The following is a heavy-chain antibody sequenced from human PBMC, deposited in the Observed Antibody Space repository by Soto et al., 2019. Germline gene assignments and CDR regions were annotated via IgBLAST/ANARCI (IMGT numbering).Heavy chain of an antibody. CDR1: GFTVSSNY. J-gene: IGHJ6*02. CDR2: IYSAGNT. D-gene: IGHD2-15*01. Sequence: GGSLRLSCAASGFTVSSNYMSWVRQAPGKGLEWISIIYSAGNTYYADSVKGRFTISRDDSKNTLYLQMNSLGAEDTAVYYCARDFVVCGATINYYYGMDVWGQGTTVTVSS. V-gene: IGHV3-66*01. CDR3: ARDFVVCGATINYYYGMDV.